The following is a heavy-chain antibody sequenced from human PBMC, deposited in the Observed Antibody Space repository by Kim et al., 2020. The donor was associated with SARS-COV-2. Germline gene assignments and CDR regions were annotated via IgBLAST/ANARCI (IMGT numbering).Heavy chain of an antibody. V-gene: IGHV4-59*13. CDR2: IYYSGST. J-gene: IGHJ4*02. CDR3: ARVYHQNWEFDY. CDR1: GGSISSYY. Sequence: SETLSLTCTVSGGSISSYYWSWIRQPPGKGLEWIGYIYYSGSTNYNPSLKSRVTISVDTSKNQFSLKLSSVTAADTAVYYCARVYHQNWEFDYWGQGTLVTVSS. D-gene: IGHD7-27*01.